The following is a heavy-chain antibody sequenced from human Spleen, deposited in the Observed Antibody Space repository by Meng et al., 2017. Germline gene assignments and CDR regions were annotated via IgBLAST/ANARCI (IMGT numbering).Heavy chain of an antibody. Sequence: QLRGAGPGLVKLSETMPLTFTVSGGSISSSSTYWGWIRQPPGKGLEWIGSIYYSGSTYYNPSLKSRVTISVDTSKNQFSLKLSSVTAADTAGYYCARDERDWFDPWGQGTLVTVSS. CDR3: ARDERDWFDP. V-gene: IGHV4-39*07. J-gene: IGHJ5*02. CDR1: GGSISSSSTY. D-gene: IGHD1-1*01. CDR2: IYYSGST.